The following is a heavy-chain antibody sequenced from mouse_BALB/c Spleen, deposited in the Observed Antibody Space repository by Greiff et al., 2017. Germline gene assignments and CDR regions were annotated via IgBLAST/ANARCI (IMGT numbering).Heavy chain of an antibody. Sequence: DVKLVESGGGLVQPGGSRKLSCAASGFTFSSFGMHWVRQAPEKGLEWVAYISSGSSTIYYADTVKGRFTISRDNPKNTLFLQMTSLRSEDTAMYYCARPIYYDYDDWYFDVWGAGTTVTVSS. CDR2: ISSGSSTI. J-gene: IGHJ1*01. V-gene: IGHV5-17*02. CDR3: ARPIYYDYDDWYFDV. D-gene: IGHD2-4*01. CDR1: GFTFSSFG.